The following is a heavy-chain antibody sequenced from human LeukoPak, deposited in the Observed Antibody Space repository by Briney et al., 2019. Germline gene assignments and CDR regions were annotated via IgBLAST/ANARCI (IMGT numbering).Heavy chain of an antibody. CDR3: AKQSAGTHGYFDY. Sequence: GGSLRLSCAASGFTFDDYAMDWVRQAPGKGLEWVSGISWNSGSIDYADSVKGRFTLPRDNAKNSLYLQMNSLRTEDTALYYCAKQSAGTHGYFDYWGQGTLVTVSS. CDR2: ISWNSGSI. J-gene: IGHJ4*02. V-gene: IGHV3-9*01. D-gene: IGHD3-3*01. CDR1: GFTFDDYA.